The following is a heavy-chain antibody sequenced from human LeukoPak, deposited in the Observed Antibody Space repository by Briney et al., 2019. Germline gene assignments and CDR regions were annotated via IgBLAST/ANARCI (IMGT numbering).Heavy chain of an antibody. D-gene: IGHD2-8*01. CDR1: GDSISSGAYY. CDR3: ARDVSPNGVVDY. Sequence: SETLSLTCTVSGDSISSGAYYWGWIRQPPGKGLERIGSIYYSGSTYYNPSLKSRVTVSVDTSKNQFSLKLSPVTAADTAVYYCARDVSPNGVVDYWGQGTLVTVSS. CDR2: IYYSGST. J-gene: IGHJ4*02. V-gene: IGHV4-39*07.